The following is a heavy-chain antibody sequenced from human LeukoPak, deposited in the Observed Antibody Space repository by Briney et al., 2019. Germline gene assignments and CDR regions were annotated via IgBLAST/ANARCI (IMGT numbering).Heavy chain of an antibody. D-gene: IGHD3-22*01. CDR2: SGSGGST. J-gene: IGHJ4*02. CDR3: AKGGSSGYYNHFDY. CDR1: GFTFSSYA. V-gene: IGHV3-23*01. Sequence: GGSLRLSCAASGFTFSSYAMGWVRQAPGKGLEWASTSGSGGSTYSADSVKGRFTISRDNSKNTLYLQMNSLRDEGTAVYYCAKGGSSGYYNHFDYWGQGTLVTVSS.